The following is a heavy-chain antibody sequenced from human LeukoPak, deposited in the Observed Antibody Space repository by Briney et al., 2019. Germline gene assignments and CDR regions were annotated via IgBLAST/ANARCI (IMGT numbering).Heavy chain of an antibody. CDR1: GGSFSGYY. Sequence: SETLSLTCAVYGGSFSGYYWSWIRQPPGKGLEWIGEINHSGSTNYNPSLKSRVTISVDTSKNQFSLKLSSVTAADTAVYYCARSSRPPSTVTTLVDYWGKGTLVTVSS. CDR3: ARSSRPPSTVTTLVDY. CDR2: INHSGST. J-gene: IGHJ4*02. D-gene: IGHD4-11*01. V-gene: IGHV4-34*01.